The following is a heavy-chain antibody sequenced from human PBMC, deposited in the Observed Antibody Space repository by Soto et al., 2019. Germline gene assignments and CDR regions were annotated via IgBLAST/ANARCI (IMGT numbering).Heavy chain of an antibody. CDR3: AKDQPAATPYYYYGMDV. CDR1: GFTFSSYG. J-gene: IGHJ6*02. Sequence: QVQLVESGGGVVQPGRSLRLSCAASGFTFSSYGMHWVRQAPGKGLEWVAVISYDGSNKYYADSVKGRFTISRDNSKNTLYLQMNSLIAEDTAVYYCAKDQPAATPYYYYGMDVWGQGTTVTVSS. CDR2: ISYDGSNK. V-gene: IGHV3-30*18. D-gene: IGHD2-15*01.